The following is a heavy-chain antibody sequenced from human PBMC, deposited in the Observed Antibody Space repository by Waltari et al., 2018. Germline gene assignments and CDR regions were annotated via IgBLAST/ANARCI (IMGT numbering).Heavy chain of an antibody. J-gene: IGHJ5*02. V-gene: IGHV4-61*02. Sequence: QVQMQESGPGLVKTSQTLSLPCTVSGGSISSGSYYWSWLREPAGKGLDGSGRIYTSGSTNYNPVLSSGVTTADDTSKNQFPRKLSAVTAADTAVYYCAGATAAAGTSKFDPWGQGTLVTVSS. CDR1: GGSISSGSYY. D-gene: IGHD6-13*01. CDR2: IYTSGST. CDR3: AGATAAAGTSKFDP.